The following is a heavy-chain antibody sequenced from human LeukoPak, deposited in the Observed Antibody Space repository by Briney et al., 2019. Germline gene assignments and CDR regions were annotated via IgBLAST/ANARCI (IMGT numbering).Heavy chain of an antibody. J-gene: IGHJ6*03. CDR1: GGSISSGSYY. Sequence: PSETLSLTCTVSGGSISSGSYYWSWIRQPAGKGLEWIGRIYTSGSTNYNPSLKSRVTISVDTSKNQFSLKLSSVTAADTAVYYCARDRIETVSYYYYYYMDVWGQGTLVTVSS. CDR3: ARDRIETVSYYYYYYMDV. D-gene: IGHD4-17*01. V-gene: IGHV4-61*02. CDR2: IYTSGST.